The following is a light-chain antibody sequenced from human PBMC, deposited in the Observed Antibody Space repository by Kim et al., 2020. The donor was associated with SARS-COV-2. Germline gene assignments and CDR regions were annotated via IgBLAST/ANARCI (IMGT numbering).Light chain of an antibody. CDR1: NMGSKS. V-gene: IGLV3-21*04. CDR2: HDS. CDR3: QAWDSSSEGV. J-gene: IGLJ3*02. Sequence: SYELTQPPSVSVAPGKTARITCGGNNMGSKSVHWYQQKPGQAPVLVIYHDSKRPSGIPERFSGSNSGNTATLTISRVEAGDEADYYCQAWDSSSEGVVGG.